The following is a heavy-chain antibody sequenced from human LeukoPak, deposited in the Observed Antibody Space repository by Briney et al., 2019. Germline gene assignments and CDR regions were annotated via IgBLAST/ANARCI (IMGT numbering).Heavy chain of an antibody. J-gene: IGHJ3*02. CDR1: GYSFTSYW. D-gene: IGHD3-9*01. CDR3: ARRLFQTGYDAFDI. Sequence: GESLKISCKGSGYSFTSYWSSWVRQMPGKGLEWRGRIDPSDSYTNYSPSFQGHVTISADKSISTAYLQWSSLKASDTAMYYCARRLFQTGYDAFDIWGQGTMVTVSS. CDR2: IDPSDSYT. V-gene: IGHV5-10-1*01.